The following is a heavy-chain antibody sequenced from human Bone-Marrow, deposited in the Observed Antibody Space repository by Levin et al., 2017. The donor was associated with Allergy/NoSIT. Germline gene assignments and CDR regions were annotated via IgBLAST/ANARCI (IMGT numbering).Heavy chain of an antibody. J-gene: IGHJ6*02. CDR2: ISSSSSYI. V-gene: IGHV3-21*01. CDR1: GFTFSSYS. Sequence: GGSLRLSCAASGFTFSSYSMNWVRQAPGKGLEWVSSISSSSSYIYYADSVKGRFTISRDNAKNSLYLQMNSLRAEDTAVDDCEREVWGEEVVVRILDEYYGMDVWGQGPTVTVSS. D-gene: IGHD2-15*01. CDR3: EREVWGEEVVVRILDEYYGMDV.